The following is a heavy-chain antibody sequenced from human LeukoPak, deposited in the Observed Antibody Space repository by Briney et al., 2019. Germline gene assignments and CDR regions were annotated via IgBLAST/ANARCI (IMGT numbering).Heavy chain of an antibody. Sequence: ASVKVSCKASGYTFTSYYMHWVRQAPGQGLEWMGIINPSGGSTSYAQKFQGRGTMTRDTSTSTVYMERSSLRSEDTAVYYCAREGRGTVTTLNLFGMGMDVWGQGTTVTVSS. J-gene: IGHJ6*02. D-gene: IGHD4-17*01. CDR1: GYTFTSYY. CDR2: INPSGGST. V-gene: IGHV1-46*01. CDR3: AREGRGTVTTLNLFGMGMDV.